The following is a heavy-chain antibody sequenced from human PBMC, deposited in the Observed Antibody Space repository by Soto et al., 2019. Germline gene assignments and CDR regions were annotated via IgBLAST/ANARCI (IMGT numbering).Heavy chain of an antibody. J-gene: IGHJ4*02. CDR3: SAGGSYSNFNY. CDR1: GYTFSEYG. CDR2: INSYNGKI. D-gene: IGHD1-26*01. V-gene: IGHV1-18*01. Sequence: QVQLVQSGAEVKKPGASVKVSCKASGYTFSEYGVSWVRQAPGQGLEWMGWINSYNGKINYAQNFQGRVTMTKDTSTSTAYMELRSLSSADTAMYYCSAGGSYSNFNYWGQGTLVTVSS.